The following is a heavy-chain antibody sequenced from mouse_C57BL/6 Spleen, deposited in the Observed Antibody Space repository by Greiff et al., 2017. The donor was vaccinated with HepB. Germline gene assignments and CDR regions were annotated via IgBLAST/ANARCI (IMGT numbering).Heavy chain of an antibody. CDR1: GYTFTSYW. V-gene: IGHV1-52*01. CDR3: ARNGFYAMDY. J-gene: IGHJ4*01. CDR2: IDPSDSET. Sequence: QVQLQQPGAELVRPGSSVKLSCKASGYTFTSYWMHWVKQRPIQGLEWIGNIDPSDSETHYNQKFKDKATLTVDKSSSTAYMQLSSPTSEDSAVYYCARNGFYAMDYWGQGTSVTVSS.